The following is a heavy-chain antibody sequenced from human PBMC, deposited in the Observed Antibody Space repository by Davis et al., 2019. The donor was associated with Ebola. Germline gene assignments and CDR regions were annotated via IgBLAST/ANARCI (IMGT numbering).Heavy chain of an antibody. CDR3: TNYVQRGAFDI. CDR1: GFTFSSYA. Sequence: GESLKISCAASGFTFSSYAMSWVRQAPGKGLEWVSAISGSGGSTYYADSVKGRFTISRDNSKNTLYLQMNTLRAEDTARYYCTNYVQRGAFDIWGQGTMVTVSS. V-gene: IGHV3-23*01. CDR2: ISGSGGST. J-gene: IGHJ3*02. D-gene: IGHD5-18*01.